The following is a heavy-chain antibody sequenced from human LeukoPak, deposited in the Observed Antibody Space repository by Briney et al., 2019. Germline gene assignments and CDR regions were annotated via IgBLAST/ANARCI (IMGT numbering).Heavy chain of an antibody. Sequence: GGSLRLSRAASGFTFSSYSMNWVRQAPGKGLEWVANINQDGGETYCVDSVKGRFTLSRDNAKNSLYLQMNSLRAEDTAVYYCARVTSGLDYWGQGILVTVSS. CDR2: INQDGGET. CDR3: ARVTSGLDY. V-gene: IGHV3-7*01. CDR1: GFTFSSYS. J-gene: IGHJ4*02.